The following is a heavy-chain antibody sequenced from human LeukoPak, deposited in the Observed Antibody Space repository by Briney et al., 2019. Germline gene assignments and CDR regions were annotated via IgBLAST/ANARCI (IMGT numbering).Heavy chain of an antibody. CDR1: GCSISSYY. CDR2: IYYSGNT. V-gene: IGHV4-59*08. Sequence: SETLSLTCTVSGCSISSYYWSWIRQPPGKGLEWIGYIYYSGNTNNNPSLKSRVTISVAPSKNQFSLKLSSVTAADTAVYYCASLRVPGDFDYWGQGTLVTVSS. J-gene: IGHJ4*02. CDR3: ASLRVPGDFDY.